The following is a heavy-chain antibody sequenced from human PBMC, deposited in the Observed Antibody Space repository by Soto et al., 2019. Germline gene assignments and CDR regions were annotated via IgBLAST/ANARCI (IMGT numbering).Heavy chain of an antibody. V-gene: IGHV3-23*01. Sequence: PGGSLRLSCAASGFTFSSYAMSWVRQAPGKGLEWVSAISGSGGSTYYADSVKGRFTISRDNSKNTLYLQMNSLRAEDTAVYYCAKDRGVEIFGVVNWFDPWGQGTLVTVSS. CDR3: AKDRGVEIFGVVNWFDP. CDR2: ISGSGGST. D-gene: IGHD3-3*01. CDR1: GFTFSSYA. J-gene: IGHJ5*02.